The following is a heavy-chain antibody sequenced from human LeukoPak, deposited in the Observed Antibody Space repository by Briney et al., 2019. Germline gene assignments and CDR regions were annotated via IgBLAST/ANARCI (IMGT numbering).Heavy chain of an antibody. D-gene: IGHD4-17*01. CDR2: IKSKTDGGTT. V-gene: IGHV3-15*01. Sequence: PGGSLRLSCAASGFTFSSYSISWVRQAPGKGLEWVGRIKSKTDGGTTDYAAPVKGRFTISRDDSKNTLYLQMNSLKTEGTAVYYCTTDLGTTAYFDYWGQGTLVTVSS. CDR1: GFTFSSYS. CDR3: TTDLGTTAYFDY. J-gene: IGHJ4*02.